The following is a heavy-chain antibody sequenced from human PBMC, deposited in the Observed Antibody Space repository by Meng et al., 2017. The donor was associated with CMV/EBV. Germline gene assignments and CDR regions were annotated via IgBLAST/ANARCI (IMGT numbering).Heavy chain of an antibody. CDR1: GDTFSSCA. D-gene: IGHD4-23*01. V-gene: IGHV1-69*12. J-gene: IGHJ4*02. Sequence: VQVVQCGAGLEKPGPSVKVTCKASGDTFSSCAISWVRQAPGQGLEWLGGMLHIFGAANYAQNFQDSVTITADESTSTAYKELSSLSPEDTAVYYCERAGDYGGRGYFDYWGQGTLVTASS. CDR3: ERAGDYGGRGYFDY. CDR2: MLHIFGAA.